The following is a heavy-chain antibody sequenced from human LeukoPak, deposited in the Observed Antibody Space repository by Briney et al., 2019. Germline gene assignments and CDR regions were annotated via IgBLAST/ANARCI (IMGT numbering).Heavy chain of an antibody. CDR2: ISGGGDST. J-gene: IGHJ6*02. Sequence: PGGSLRLSCAASGFTFTTYAMTWVRQAPGKGLEWVSAISGGGDSTYYADSVKGRFTFSRDNSKNTLDLQMNSLRAEDTAVYYCAKLRGESYYHAMGVWGQGTTVTVSS. CDR1: GFTFTTYA. V-gene: IGHV3-23*01. D-gene: IGHD3-10*01. CDR3: AKLRGESYYHAMGV.